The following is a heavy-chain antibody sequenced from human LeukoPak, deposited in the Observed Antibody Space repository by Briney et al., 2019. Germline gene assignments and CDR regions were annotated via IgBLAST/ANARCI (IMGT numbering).Heavy chain of an antibody. V-gene: IGHV3-48*03. CDR2: ISSSGSTI. J-gene: IGHJ4*02. D-gene: IGHD2-21*02. CDR1: GFTFSSYE. Sequence: GGSLRLSCAASGFTFSSYEMNWVRQAPGKGLEWVSYISSSGSTIYYADSVKGRFTISRDNAKNSLSLQMNSLRAEDTAVYYCASDCGGDCYSAERAIDYWGQGTLVTVSS. CDR3: ASDCGGDCYSAERAIDY.